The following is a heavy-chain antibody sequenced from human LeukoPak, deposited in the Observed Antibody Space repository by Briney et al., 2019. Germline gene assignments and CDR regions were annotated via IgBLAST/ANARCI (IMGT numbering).Heavy chain of an antibody. CDR1: GFTVSSNY. Sequence: PGGSLRLSCAASGFTVSSNYMSWVRQAPGKGLEWVSVIYSGGSTYYADSVKGRFTISRDNSKNTLYLQMNSLRAEDTAVYYCAKGQGAVASSSDYWGQGTLVTVSS. D-gene: IGHD6-19*01. CDR3: AKGQGAVASSSDY. CDR2: IYSGGST. V-gene: IGHV3-53*01. J-gene: IGHJ4*02.